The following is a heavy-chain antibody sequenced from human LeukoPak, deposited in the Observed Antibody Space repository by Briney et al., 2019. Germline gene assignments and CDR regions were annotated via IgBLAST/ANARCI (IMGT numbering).Heavy chain of an antibody. CDR3: ARDHYDASTGYWLDP. J-gene: IGHJ5*02. CDR2: IYMANST. V-gene: IGHV3-53*01. CDR1: GFTVSGNY. D-gene: IGHD3-9*01. Sequence: GGSLRLSCVASGFTVSGNYMSWVRQAPGKGLEWVSVIYMANSTYYADSVKGRFTISRDNSKNTLYLQMNSLRAEDTAVYYCARDHYDASTGYWLDPWGQGTLVTVSS.